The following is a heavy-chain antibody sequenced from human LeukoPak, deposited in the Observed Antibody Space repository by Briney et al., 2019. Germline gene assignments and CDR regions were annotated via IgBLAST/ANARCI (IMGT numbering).Heavy chain of an antibody. V-gene: IGHV3-7*03. Sequence: GGSLRLSCAASGFTFSEYYMSWIRQAPGKGLEWVASINHNGNVNYYVDSVKGRFTISRDNAKNSLYLQMSNLRAEDTAVYFCARGGGLDVWGQGATVTVSS. CDR1: GFTFSEYY. CDR3: ARGGGLDV. J-gene: IGHJ6*02. CDR2: INHNGNVN. D-gene: IGHD3-16*01.